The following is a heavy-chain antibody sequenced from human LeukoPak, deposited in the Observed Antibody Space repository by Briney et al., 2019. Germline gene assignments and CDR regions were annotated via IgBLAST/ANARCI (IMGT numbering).Heavy chain of an antibody. D-gene: IGHD5-18*01. CDR3: ARDYVDTAMGDFDY. CDR1: GLTFSSYS. J-gene: IGHJ4*02. Sequence: GGSLRLSCAASGLTFSSYSMNWVRQAPGKGLEWVSSISSSSSYIYYADSVKGRFTISRDNAKNSLYLQMNSLRAEDTAVYYCARDYVDTAMGDFDYWGQGTLVTVSS. V-gene: IGHV3-21*01. CDR2: ISSSSSYI.